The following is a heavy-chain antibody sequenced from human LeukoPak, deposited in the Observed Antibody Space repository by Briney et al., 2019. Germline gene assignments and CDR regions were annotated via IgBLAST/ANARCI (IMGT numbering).Heavy chain of an antibody. CDR3: ARGLRNDDSRDRFDF. D-gene: IGHD1-1*01. V-gene: IGHV4-39*07. Sequence: SETLSLTCTVAGDSISSSSYSWAWIRQPPGKGLEWLATVYYRVTSYSNPCLRSRVSISLDASQNQLCLRVTSVTAGDTAVYYCARGLRNDDSRDRFDFWGQGALVTVSS. CDR1: GDSISSSSYS. CDR2: VYYRVTS. J-gene: IGHJ4*02.